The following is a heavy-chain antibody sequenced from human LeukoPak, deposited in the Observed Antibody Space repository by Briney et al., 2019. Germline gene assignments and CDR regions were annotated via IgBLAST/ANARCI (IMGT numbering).Heavy chain of an antibody. Sequence: PGGSLRLSCAASGFTVSSNYMSWVRQAPGKGLEWVSIIYSGGSTDYADSVKGRFTISRDNSKNTLYLQMNSLRAEDTAIYYCAKDQRSGWDDYYWGQGTLVTVSS. CDR1: GFTVSSNY. D-gene: IGHD6-19*01. V-gene: IGHV3-53*01. J-gene: IGHJ4*02. CDR3: AKDQRSGWDDYY. CDR2: IYSGGST.